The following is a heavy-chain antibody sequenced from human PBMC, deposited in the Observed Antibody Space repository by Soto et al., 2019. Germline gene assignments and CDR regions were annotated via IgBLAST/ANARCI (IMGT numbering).Heavy chain of an antibody. CDR3: ARDFATHCSGSTCYPYAY. Sequence: GGSLRLSCGASGFTFNTFWMSWVRQSPGKGLEWVANIKHDGSETYYVDSVKGRFTISRDNAKNSLFLQMNTLRTEDTAVYYCARDFATHCSGSTCYPYAYWGQGALVTVSS. J-gene: IGHJ4*02. V-gene: IGHV3-7*03. CDR1: GFTFNTFW. CDR2: IKHDGSET. D-gene: IGHD2-15*01.